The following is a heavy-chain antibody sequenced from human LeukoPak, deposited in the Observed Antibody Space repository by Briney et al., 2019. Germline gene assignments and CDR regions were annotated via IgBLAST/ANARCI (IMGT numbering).Heavy chain of an antibody. V-gene: IGHV4-4*02. D-gene: IGHD6-19*01. Sequence: SGTLSLTCAVSGRSISSSNWWSWVRQPPGKGLEWIGEIYHSGSTNYNPSLKSRVTISVDKSKNQFSLKLSSVTAADTAVYYCARVAPNQWLVNAFDIWGQGTMVTVSS. CDR3: ARVAPNQWLVNAFDI. CDR2: IYHSGST. CDR1: GRSISSSNW. J-gene: IGHJ3*02.